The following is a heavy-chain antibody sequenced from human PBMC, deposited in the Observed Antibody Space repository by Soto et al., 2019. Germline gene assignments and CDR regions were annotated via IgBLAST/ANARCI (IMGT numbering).Heavy chain of an antibody. CDR3: ARETRYYDFWSGHYARYYYYGMDV. D-gene: IGHD3-3*01. J-gene: IGHJ6*02. Sequence: GGSLRLSXAASGFTFSSYGMHWVRQAPGKGLEWVAVIWYDGSNKYYADSVKGRFTISRDNSKNTLYLQMNSLRAEDTAVYYCARETRYYDFWSGHYARYYYYGMDVWGQGTTVTVSS. CDR2: IWYDGSNK. V-gene: IGHV3-33*01. CDR1: GFTFSSYG.